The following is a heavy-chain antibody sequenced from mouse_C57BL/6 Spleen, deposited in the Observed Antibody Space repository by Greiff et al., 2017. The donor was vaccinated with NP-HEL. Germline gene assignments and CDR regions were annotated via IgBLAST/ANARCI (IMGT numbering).Heavy chain of an antibody. V-gene: IGHV5-4*01. CDR1: GFTFSSYA. Sequence: EVMLVESGGGLVKPGGSLKLSCAASGFTFSSYAMSWVRQTPEKRLEWVATISDGGSYTYYPDNVKGRFTISRDNAKNNLYLQMSHLKSEDTAMYYCAREGLTGYFDYWGQGTTLTVSS. D-gene: IGHD4-1*01. CDR3: AREGLTGYFDY. J-gene: IGHJ2*01. CDR2: ISDGGSYT.